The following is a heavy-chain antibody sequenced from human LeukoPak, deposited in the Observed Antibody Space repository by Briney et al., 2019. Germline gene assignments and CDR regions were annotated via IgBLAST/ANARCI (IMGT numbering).Heavy chain of an antibody. J-gene: IGHJ4*02. CDR1: GFPFSSYA. Sequence: PGGSLRLSCSASGFPFSSYAMHWVRQAPGKGLECVAVISYDGSNKYYADSVKGRFTISRDNSKNTLYLQMNSLRAEDTAVYYCARDYMVVTSKTLDYWGQGTLVTVSS. CDR2: ISYDGSNK. CDR3: ARDYMVVTSKTLDY. D-gene: IGHD2-21*02. V-gene: IGHV3-30-3*01.